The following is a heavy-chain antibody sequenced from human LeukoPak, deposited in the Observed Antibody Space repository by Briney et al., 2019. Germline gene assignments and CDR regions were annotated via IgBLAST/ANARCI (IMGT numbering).Heavy chain of an antibody. CDR2: ISSSGSTI. CDR3: ARGLQTAMDVYYFDY. D-gene: IGHD5-18*01. CDR1: GFIFRDYY. V-gene: IGHV3-11*01. J-gene: IGHJ4*02. Sequence: GGSLRLSCAASGFIFRDYYMSWIRQAPGKGLEWVSYISSSGSTIYYADSVKGRFTISRDNAKNSLYLQMNSLRAEDTAVYYCARGLQTAMDVYYFDYWGRGTLVTVSS.